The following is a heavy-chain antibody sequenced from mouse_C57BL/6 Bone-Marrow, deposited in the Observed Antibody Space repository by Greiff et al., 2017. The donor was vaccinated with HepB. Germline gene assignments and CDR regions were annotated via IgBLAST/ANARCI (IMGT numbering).Heavy chain of an antibody. V-gene: IGHV5-17*01. CDR2: ISSGSSTI. CDR3: ARGGYDGGDY. D-gene: IGHD2-2*01. Sequence: EVHLVESGGGLVKPGGSLKLSCAASGFTFSDYGMHWVRQAPEKGLEWVAYISSGSSTIYYADTVKGRFTISRDNAKNTLFLQMTSLRSEDTAMYYCARGGYDGGDYWGQGTTLTVSS. J-gene: IGHJ2*01. CDR1: GFTFSDYG.